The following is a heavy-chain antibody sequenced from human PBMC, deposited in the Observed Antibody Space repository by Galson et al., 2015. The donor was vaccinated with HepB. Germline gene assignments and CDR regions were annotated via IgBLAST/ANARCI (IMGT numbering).Heavy chain of an antibody. Sequence: SVKVSCKASGYTFTSYGISWVRQAPGQGLEWMGWISAYNGNTNYAQKLQGRVTMTTDTSTSTAYMELRSLRSDDTAVYYCARDQRSGWSPHWYFDLWGRGTLVTVSS. J-gene: IGHJ2*01. CDR3: ARDQRSGWSPHWYFDL. D-gene: IGHD6-19*01. V-gene: IGHV1-18*01. CDR2: ISAYNGNT. CDR1: GYTFTSYG.